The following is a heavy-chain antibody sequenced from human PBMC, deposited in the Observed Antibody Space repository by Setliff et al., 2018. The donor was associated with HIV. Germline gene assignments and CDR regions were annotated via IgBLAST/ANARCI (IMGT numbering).Heavy chain of an antibody. J-gene: IGHJ4*02. CDR2: IRSKAYGGTT. CDR1: GFIFGDYA. CDR3: ARDFGGPLVIPAH. D-gene: IGHD3-16*02. Sequence: PGGSLRLSCTAFGFIFGDYAMSWVRQAPGKGLEWVGFIRSKAYGGTTEYAASVKGRFTISRDDSKSIAYLQMNSLKTEDTAVYYCARDFGGPLVIPAHWGQGTLVTVSS. V-gene: IGHV3-49*04.